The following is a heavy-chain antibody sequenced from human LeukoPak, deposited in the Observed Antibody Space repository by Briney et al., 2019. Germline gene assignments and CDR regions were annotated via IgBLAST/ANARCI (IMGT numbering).Heavy chain of an antibody. CDR2: FRTKLRNYAT. CDR1: GFIFSGSD. J-gene: IGHJ4*02. V-gene: IGHV3-73*01. D-gene: IGHD1-20*01. CDR3: TTYISGHY. Sequence: PGGSLRLSCATSGFIFSGSDIHWVRQASGRGLEWVGRFRTKLRNYATAYAASVKGRFTISRDDSGDTAYLQMNSLKTEDTAVYYCTTYISGHYWGQGTLVTVSS.